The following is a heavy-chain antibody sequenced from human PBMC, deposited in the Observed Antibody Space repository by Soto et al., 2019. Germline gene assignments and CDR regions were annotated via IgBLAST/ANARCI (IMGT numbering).Heavy chain of an antibody. V-gene: IGHV3-74*01. CDR2: INSEGTGT. CDR1: GFTFSSYW. J-gene: IGHJ4*02. D-gene: IGHD3-22*01. Sequence: GGSLRLSCAASGFTFSSYWMHRVRQVPGKGLVWVSRINSEGTGTIYADSVKGRFTISRDNAKNTLYLQMNSLRAEDTAVYYCVRDYDSSGYNSDYWGQGTPVTVSS. CDR3: VRDYDSSGYNSDY.